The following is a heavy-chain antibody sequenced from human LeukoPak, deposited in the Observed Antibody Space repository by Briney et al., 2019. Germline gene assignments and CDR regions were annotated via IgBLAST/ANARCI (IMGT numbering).Heavy chain of an antibody. Sequence: DPSETLSLTCTVSGASIRSGDYYWSWIRQPPGKGLEWIGYIYDSGSTYYNPSLKSRITISVDTSENRFSLKLSSVTATDTAVYYCARVGYDSSGYYRFEDYWGQGTLVTASS. V-gene: IGHV4-30-4*01. J-gene: IGHJ4*02. CDR2: IYDSGST. D-gene: IGHD3-22*01. CDR1: GASIRSGDYY. CDR3: ARVGYDSSGYYRFEDY.